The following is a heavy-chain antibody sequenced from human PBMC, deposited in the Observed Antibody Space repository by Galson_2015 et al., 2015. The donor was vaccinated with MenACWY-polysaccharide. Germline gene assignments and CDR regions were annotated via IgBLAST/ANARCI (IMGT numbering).Heavy chain of an antibody. D-gene: IGHD3-3*02. V-gene: IGHV4-4*02. CDR1: GASMNSSNW. J-gene: IGHJ4*02. CDR3: ARDLLDELKY. CDR2: IYHSGSA. Sequence: SETLSLTCTVSGASMNSSNWWHWVRQPPGKGLEWIGEIYHSGSANYNPSLKSRVSISIDRSKNQFSLRLTSVTAADTAVYYCARDLLDELKYWGPGTLVTVSS.